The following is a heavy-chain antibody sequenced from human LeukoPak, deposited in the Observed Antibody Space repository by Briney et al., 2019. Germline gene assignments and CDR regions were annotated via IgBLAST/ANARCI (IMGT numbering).Heavy chain of an antibody. D-gene: IGHD2-15*01. Sequence: SETLSLTCTVSGGSISSYYWSWTRQPPGKGLEWIGYISYSGSTNYNPSLKSRVTISLDTSKNQFSLKLTSVTAADTAVYYCARDADYCSGGSCYSDYWGQGTLVTVSS. CDR2: ISYSGST. CDR1: GGSISSYY. J-gene: IGHJ4*02. CDR3: ARDADYCSGGSCYSDY. V-gene: IGHV4-59*01.